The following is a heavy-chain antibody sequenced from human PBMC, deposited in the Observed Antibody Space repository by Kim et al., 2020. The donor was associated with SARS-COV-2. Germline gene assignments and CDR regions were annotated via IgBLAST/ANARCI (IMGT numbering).Heavy chain of an antibody. CDR1: GLTFSRAW. CDR3: TTVDRITISGVVILV. J-gene: IGHJ6*02. CDR2: IKSKTDGGTA. V-gene: IGHV3-15*01. Sequence: GGSLRLSCAASGLTFSRAWMSWVRQAPGKGLEWVGRIKSKTDGGTADHAAPVKGRFTISRDDSRNTVYLQMNSLKTEDTAVYYCTTVDRITISGVVILVWGQGTTVTVSS. D-gene: IGHD3-3*01.